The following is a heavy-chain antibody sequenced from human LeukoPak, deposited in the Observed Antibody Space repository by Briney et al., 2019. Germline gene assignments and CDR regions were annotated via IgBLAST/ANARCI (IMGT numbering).Heavy chain of an antibody. CDR2: ISSSSSYI. CDR1: GFTFSSYS. J-gene: IGHJ4*02. CDR3: ARHGDYAEDY. D-gene: IGHD4-17*01. V-gene: IGHV3-21*01. Sequence: GGSLRLSCAASGFTFSSYSMNWVRQAPGKGLEGVSSISSSSSYIYYADSVKGRFTIYRDNAKDSLYLQRKSLRAEDTAVYYCARHGDYAEDYWGQGTLVTVSS.